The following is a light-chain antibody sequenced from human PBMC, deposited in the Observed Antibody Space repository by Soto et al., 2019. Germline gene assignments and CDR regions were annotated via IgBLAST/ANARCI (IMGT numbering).Light chain of an antibody. J-gene: IGKJ4*01. CDR1: HSVSNY. Sequence: EVVLTQSPATLSLSPGQRATLSCRASHSVSNYLAWYQQKPGQAPRLLIFDASNRPTDIPARVSGSGSGTDFTFTISSLESEDFAVYYCQQRGDWPLAFGGGNKVEIK. CDR3: QQRGDWPLA. CDR2: DAS. V-gene: IGKV3-11*01.